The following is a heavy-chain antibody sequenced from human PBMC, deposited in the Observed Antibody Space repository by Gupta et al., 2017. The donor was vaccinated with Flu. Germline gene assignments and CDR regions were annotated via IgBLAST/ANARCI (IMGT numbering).Heavy chain of an antibody. Sequence: QVQLVESGGGVVQPGRSLRLSCAASGFTFSSYGMHWVRQAPGKGLEWVAVISYDGSNKYYADSVKGRFTISRDNSKNTLYLQMNSLRAEDTAVYYCAKDGSIAVAGIVDYWGQGTLVTVSS. CDR1: GFTFSSYG. CDR3: AKDGSIAVAGIVDY. CDR2: ISYDGSNK. V-gene: IGHV3-30*18. D-gene: IGHD6-19*01. J-gene: IGHJ4*02.